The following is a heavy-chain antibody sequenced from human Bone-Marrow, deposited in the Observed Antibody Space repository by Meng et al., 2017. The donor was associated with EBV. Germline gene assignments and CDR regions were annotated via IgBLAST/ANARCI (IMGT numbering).Heavy chain of an antibody. CDR1: GFPLSTSGVG. CDR3: AHTRIAAAGTADY. V-gene: IGHV2-5*02. J-gene: IGHJ4*02. Sequence: IPLKAPRPTLAKPHKTSPLTCTFAGFPLSTSGVGVGWIRQPPGKALEWLALIYWDDDKRYSPSLKSRLTITKDTSKNQVVLTMTNMDPVDTATYYCAHTRIAAAGTADYWGQGTLVTVSS. CDR2: IYWDDDK. D-gene: IGHD6-13*01.